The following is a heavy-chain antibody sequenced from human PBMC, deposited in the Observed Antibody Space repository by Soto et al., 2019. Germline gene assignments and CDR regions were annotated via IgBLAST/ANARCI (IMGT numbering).Heavy chain of an antibody. D-gene: IGHD6-19*01. CDR2: IYYSGST. CDR3: ARGYSSGWQPLA. V-gene: IGHV4-31*03. J-gene: IGHJ5*02. CDR1: GGSISSGGYY. Sequence: QVQLQESGPGLVKPSQTLSLTCTVSGGSISSGGYYWSWIRQHPGKGLEWIGYIYYSGSTYYIPSLMSRVTISVDSSKNQCSLKLSSVTAADTAVYYCARGYSSGWQPLAWGQGTLVTVSS.